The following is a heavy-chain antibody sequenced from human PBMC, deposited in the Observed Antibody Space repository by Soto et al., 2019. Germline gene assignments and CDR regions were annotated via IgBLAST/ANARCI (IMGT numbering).Heavy chain of an antibody. CDR3: AKLKYDYVIGGTPPVGY. D-gene: IGHD3-10*02. CDR2: ISDSGANS. Sequence: PGGSLRLSCVASGFSLSSDAVRWVRQTPEKGLEWVSSISDSGANSSYADFVKGRFTVSRDNSRNTLYLQIDSLRVEYTAVYYCAKLKYDYVIGGTPPVGYWGQGTVVTVSS. CDR1: GFSLSSDA. J-gene: IGHJ4*02. V-gene: IGHV3-23*01.